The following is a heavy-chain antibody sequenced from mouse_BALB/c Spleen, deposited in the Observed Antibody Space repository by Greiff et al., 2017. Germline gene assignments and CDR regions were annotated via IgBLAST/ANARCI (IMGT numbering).Heavy chain of an antibody. J-gene: IGHJ3*01. V-gene: IGHV5-4*02. CDR1: GFTFSDYY. CDR3: ARDSPYSY. CDR2: ISDGGSYT. D-gene: IGHD2-10*01. Sequence: EVHLVESGGGLVKPGGSLKLSCAASGFTFSDYYMYWVRHTPEKRLEWVATISDGGSYTYYPDSVKGRFTISRDNAKNNLYLQMSSLKSEDTAMYYCARDSPYSYWGQGTLVTVSA.